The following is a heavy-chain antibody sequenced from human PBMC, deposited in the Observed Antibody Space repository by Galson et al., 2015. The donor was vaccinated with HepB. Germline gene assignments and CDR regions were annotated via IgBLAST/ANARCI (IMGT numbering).Heavy chain of an antibody. V-gene: IGHV3-23*01. J-gene: IGHJ5*02. CDR1: GFTFSSYT. CDR3: VKEGAWFGGDWFDP. Sequence: SLRLSCAASGFTFSSYTMNRVRQAPGKGLEWVSGINGRGSTRSYSDAVKGRFSISRGNSKDTVFLQMDNLRPEDTAVYYCVKEGAWFGGDWFDPWGQGALVTVS. D-gene: IGHD3-16*01. CDR2: INGRGSTR.